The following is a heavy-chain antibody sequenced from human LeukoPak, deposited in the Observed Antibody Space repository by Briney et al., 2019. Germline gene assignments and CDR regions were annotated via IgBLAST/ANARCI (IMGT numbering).Heavy chain of an antibody. CDR2: IYYSGST. J-gene: IGHJ4*02. CDR3: ARARYYGSGSPFGDY. CDR1: GGSISSGGYY. V-gene: IGHV4-31*03. D-gene: IGHD3-10*01. Sequence: SETLSLTCTVSGGSISSGGYYWSWIRQHPGKGLEWIGYIYYSGSTYYNPSLKSRVTISVDTSKNQFSLKLSSVTAADTAVYYCARARYYGSGSPFGDYWGQGTLVTVSS.